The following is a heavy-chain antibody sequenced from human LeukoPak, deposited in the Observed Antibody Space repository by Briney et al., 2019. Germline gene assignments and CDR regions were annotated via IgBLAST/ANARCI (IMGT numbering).Heavy chain of an antibody. D-gene: IGHD3-22*01. V-gene: IGHV4-61*02. CDR1: GGSISSGSYY. J-gene: IGHJ3*02. CDR3: ARDRAGEYYYDSSGTKYAFDT. Sequence: SQTLSLTCTVSGGSISSGSYYWSWIRQPAGKGLEWIGRIYTSGSTNYNPSLKSRVTISVDTSKNQFSLKLSSVTAADAAVYYCARDRAGEYYYDSSGTKYAFDTWGQGTMVTVSS. CDR2: IYTSGST.